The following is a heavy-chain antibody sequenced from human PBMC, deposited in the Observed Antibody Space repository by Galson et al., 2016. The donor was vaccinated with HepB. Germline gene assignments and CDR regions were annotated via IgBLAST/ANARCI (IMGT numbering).Heavy chain of an antibody. CDR3: ARLSLVVGGTIDY. D-gene: IGHD6-19*01. V-gene: IGHV3-74*01. CDR1: GLTFSSYW. CDR2: IKSDGRST. J-gene: IGHJ4*02. Sequence: SLRLSCAASGLTFSSYWMHWVRQAPEKGLEWISHIKSDGRSTNYADSVKGRFIISRDNAKNTLYLQMNSLRAEDTAVYYCARLSLVVGGTIDYWGQGTLVTVSS.